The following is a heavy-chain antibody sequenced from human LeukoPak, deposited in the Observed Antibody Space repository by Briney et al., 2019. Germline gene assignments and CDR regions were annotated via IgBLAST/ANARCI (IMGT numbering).Heavy chain of an antibody. Sequence: PSETLSLTCTVSGGSISSYYWSWIRQPPGKGLEWIGYNYYSGSTNYNPPLKSRVTISVDTSKNQFSLKLSSVTAADTAVYYCARVRVAATYYFDYWGQGTLVTVSS. CDR2: NYYSGST. J-gene: IGHJ4*02. V-gene: IGHV4-59*01. CDR3: ARVRVAATYYFDY. D-gene: IGHD2-15*01. CDR1: GGSISSYY.